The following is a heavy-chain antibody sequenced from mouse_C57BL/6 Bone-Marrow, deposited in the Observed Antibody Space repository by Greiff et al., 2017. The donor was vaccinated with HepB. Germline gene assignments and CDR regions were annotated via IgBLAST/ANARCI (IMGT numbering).Heavy chain of an antibody. CDR2: ISDGGSYT. D-gene: IGHD2-3*01. Sequence: EVQLVESGGGLVKPGGSLKLSCAASGFTFSSYAMSWVRQTPEKRLEWVATISDGGSYTYYPDNVKGRFTISRDNAKNNLYLQMSHLKSEDTAMYYCAKPPDGYYSAWFAYWGQGTLVTVSA. CDR1: GFTFSSYA. J-gene: IGHJ3*01. CDR3: AKPPDGYYSAWFAY. V-gene: IGHV5-4*01.